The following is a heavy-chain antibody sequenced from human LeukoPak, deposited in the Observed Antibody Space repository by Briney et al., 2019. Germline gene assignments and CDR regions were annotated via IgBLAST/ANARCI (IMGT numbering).Heavy chain of an antibody. Sequence: GGSLRLSCAASGFAFSNFWMSWVRQAPGKGLEWLANIRGDGGLKFYVHSVKGRFTISRDNAKNSLYLQLSGLRVEDSAVYYCATSHDSAANDWGQGTLVTVSS. V-gene: IGHV3-7*01. D-gene: IGHD3-22*01. CDR1: GFAFSNFW. J-gene: IGHJ4*02. CDR2: IRGDGGLK. CDR3: ATSHDSAAND.